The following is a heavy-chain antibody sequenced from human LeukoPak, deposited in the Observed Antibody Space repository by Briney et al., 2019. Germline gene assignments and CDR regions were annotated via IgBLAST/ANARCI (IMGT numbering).Heavy chain of an antibody. D-gene: IGHD2-15*01. V-gene: IGHV4-59*08. CDR1: GGSIRSDY. CDR2: IYYSGST. Sequence: PSETLSLTCTVSGGSIRSDYWSWIRHHPGKGLEWIGYIYYSGSTNYNPSPKSRVTISIDTSKNQSSLKLSSVTAADTAVYYCARHRCSGGSCYSFDYNWFDPWGQGTLVTVSS. CDR3: ARHRCSGGSCYSFDYNWFDP. J-gene: IGHJ5*02.